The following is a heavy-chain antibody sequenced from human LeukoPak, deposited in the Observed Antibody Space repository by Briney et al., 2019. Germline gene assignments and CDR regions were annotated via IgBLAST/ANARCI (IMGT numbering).Heavy chain of an antibody. Sequence: PGGSLRLSCAASGFTFSSYGMHWVRQAPGKGLEWVAIIWYDGSNKYYADSVKGRFTISRDNSKNTLYLQMNSLRAEDTAVYYCARASGTAAGTSDYWGQGTLVTVSS. J-gene: IGHJ4*02. CDR3: ARASGTAAGTSDY. CDR2: IWYDGSNK. V-gene: IGHV3-33*01. D-gene: IGHD6-13*01. CDR1: GFTFSSYG.